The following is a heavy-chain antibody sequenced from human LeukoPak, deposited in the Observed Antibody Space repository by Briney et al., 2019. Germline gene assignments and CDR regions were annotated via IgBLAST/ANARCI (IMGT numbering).Heavy chain of an antibody. CDR1: GYTFTSYD. CDR2: MNPNSGNT. Sequence: ASVKVSCKASGYTFTSYDINWVRQATGQGLEWMGWMNPNSGNTGYAPKFQGRVTMTRNTSISTAYMELSSLRSEDTAVYYCARSHVLLWFGIMDVWGKGTTVTISS. J-gene: IGHJ6*03. CDR3: ARSHVLLWFGIMDV. V-gene: IGHV1-8*01. D-gene: IGHD3-10*01.